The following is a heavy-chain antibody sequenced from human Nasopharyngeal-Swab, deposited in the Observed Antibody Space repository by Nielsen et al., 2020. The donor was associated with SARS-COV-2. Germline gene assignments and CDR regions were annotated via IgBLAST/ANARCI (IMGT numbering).Heavy chain of an antibody. Sequence: GESLNISCAASGFIFSSYAMHWVRQALGKGLEWVAVISYDGSNKYYADSAKGRFTISRDNSKNTLYLQMNSLRAEDTAVYYCARDRLAVAGEVGGWFDPWGQGTLVTVSS. V-gene: IGHV3-30*04. J-gene: IGHJ5*02. CDR2: ISYDGSNK. D-gene: IGHD6-19*01. CDR1: GFIFSSYA. CDR3: ARDRLAVAGEVGGWFDP.